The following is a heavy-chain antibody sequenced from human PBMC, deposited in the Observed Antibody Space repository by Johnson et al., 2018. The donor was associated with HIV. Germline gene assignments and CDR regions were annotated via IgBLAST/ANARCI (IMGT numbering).Heavy chain of an antibody. CDR1: GFTFRSYA. Sequence: VQLVESGGGLVQPGRSLRLSCAASGFTFRSYAMSWVRQAPGQRLEWVSAISGSGGSTYYADSVKARFTISRYNSKNTLYLQMNSLRAEDTAVYYCAKDSSTTSGYSSSWYVSGAFDIWGQGTMVTVSS. J-gene: IGHJ3*02. CDR2: ISGSGGST. V-gene: IGHV3-23*04. D-gene: IGHD6-13*01. CDR3: AKDSSTTSGYSSSWYVSGAFDI.